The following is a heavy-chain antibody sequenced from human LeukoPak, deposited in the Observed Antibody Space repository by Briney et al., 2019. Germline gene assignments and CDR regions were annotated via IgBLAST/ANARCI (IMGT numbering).Heavy chain of an antibody. CDR2: IYADGGT. Sequence: GGSLRLSCAASGFSVTTNYMTWVRQAPGKGLEWVSVIYADGGTYYADSVKGRFTMSRDSSRNTLYLQMNNLRVDDTAIYYCGRDLYRTGWKNYLDSWGQGTLVTVSS. D-gene: IGHD6-19*01. CDR1: GFSVTTNY. V-gene: IGHV3-53*01. J-gene: IGHJ4*02. CDR3: GRDLYRTGWKNYLDS.